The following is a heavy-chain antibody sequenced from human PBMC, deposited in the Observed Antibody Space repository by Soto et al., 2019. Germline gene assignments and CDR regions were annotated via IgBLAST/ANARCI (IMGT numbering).Heavy chain of an antibody. CDR1: GGSTSSGGYY. D-gene: IGHD3-22*01. Sequence: SETLSLTCTVSGGSTSSGGYYWGWIRQYPGKALEWIGYVYNSGTTFYNPSLKSRSAISVDTSGNQFSLKLSSVTAADTAVYFCARGRYLDAHYSAGSGYYTDYWGRGTLVTVCS. J-gene: IGHJ4*02. CDR2: VYNSGTT. V-gene: IGHV4-31*03. CDR3: ARGRYLDAHYSAGSGYYTDY.